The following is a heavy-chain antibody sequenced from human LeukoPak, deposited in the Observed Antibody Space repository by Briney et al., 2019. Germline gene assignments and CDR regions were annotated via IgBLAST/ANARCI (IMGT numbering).Heavy chain of an antibody. V-gene: IGHV3-23*01. J-gene: IGHJ4*02. Sequence: GGSLRLSCAASGFTFSSYAMSWVRQAPGKGLEWVSAISGSGGSTYYADSVKGRFTISRDNSKNTLYLQMNSLRAGDTAVYYCAKEFDDSSGYYYFDYWGQGTLVTVSS. CDR2: ISGSGGST. D-gene: IGHD3-22*01. CDR3: AKEFDDSSGYYYFDY. CDR1: GFTFSSYA.